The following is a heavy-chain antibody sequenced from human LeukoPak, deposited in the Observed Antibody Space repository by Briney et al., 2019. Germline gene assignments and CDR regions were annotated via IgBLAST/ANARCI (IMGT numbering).Heavy chain of an antibody. D-gene: IGHD1-26*01. V-gene: IGHV3-33*06. CDR1: GFTFSSYG. Sequence: QAGGSLRLSCAASGFTFSSYGMHWVRQAPGKGLEWVADIWFDGKNEHFADSVKGRFTISRDNSKNTMYLQINSLRAEDTAVYYCAKEGQSHSGSYYFDYWGQRTLVTVSS. CDR2: IWFDGKNE. CDR3: AKEGQSHSGSYYFDY. J-gene: IGHJ4*02.